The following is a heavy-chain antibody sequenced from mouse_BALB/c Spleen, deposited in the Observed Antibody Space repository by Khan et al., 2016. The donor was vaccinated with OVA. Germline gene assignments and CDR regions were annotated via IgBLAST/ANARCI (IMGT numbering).Heavy chain of an antibody. CDR2: ISTGGHYT. V-gene: IGHV5-6*01. CDR3: ARLAYYYDSEGFAY. D-gene: IGHD1-1*01. Sequence: EVQLQESGGDLVKPGGSLKLSCAASGFTFSTYGMSWVRQTPDKRLEWVATISTGGHYTYYPDSVKGRYTISRDNAKNTLYLQITSLNSEDTAMFYCARLAYYYDSEGFAYWGQGTLVTVSA. J-gene: IGHJ3*01. CDR1: GFTFSTYG.